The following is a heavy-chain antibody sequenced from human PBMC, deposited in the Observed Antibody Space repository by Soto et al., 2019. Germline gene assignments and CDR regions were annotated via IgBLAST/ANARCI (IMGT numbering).Heavy chain of an antibody. Sequence: VSSEASGYTFTNYAIHWVRQATGQRLEWMGWINAGNGNTKYSEKFQGRVTITRDTFASTAYMEVSSLRSEDTAVYYCARANGSSSSYNFDYWGQGTLVTVSS. D-gene: IGHD6-13*01. CDR2: INAGNGNT. V-gene: IGHV1-3*01. CDR3: ARANGSSSSYNFDY. J-gene: IGHJ4*02. CDR1: GYTFTNYA.